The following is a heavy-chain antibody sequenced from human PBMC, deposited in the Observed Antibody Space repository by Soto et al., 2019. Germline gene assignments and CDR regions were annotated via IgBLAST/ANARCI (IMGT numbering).Heavy chain of an antibody. Sequence: PSETLSLTCTVSGGSSSSTSYYWGWIRQPPGKGLEWIGSIYSSGNTYYNPSLKSRVTISVDTSKNQFSLKLSSVTAADTAVYYCARGTWLRERELGWFDPWGQGTLVTVSS. D-gene: IGHD5-12*01. CDR1: GGSSSSTSYY. CDR2: IYSSGNT. J-gene: IGHJ5*02. CDR3: ARGTWLRERELGWFDP. V-gene: IGHV4-39*01.